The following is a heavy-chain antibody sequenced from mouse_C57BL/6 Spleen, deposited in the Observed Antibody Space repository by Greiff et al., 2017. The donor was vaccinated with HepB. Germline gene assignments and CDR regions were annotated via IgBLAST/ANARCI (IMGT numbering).Heavy chain of an antibody. J-gene: IGHJ3*01. Sequence: VQLQQSGAELVKPGASVKLSCTASGFNIKDYYMHWVKQRTEQGLEWIGRFDPEDGETKYAPKFQGKATITSDTSSNTDYLHLSSLTSADPAVFYWARSGTRSEAYWGQGTLVTVSA. D-gene: IGHD3-1*01. CDR2: FDPEDGET. CDR3: ARSGTRSEAY. CDR1: GFNIKDYY. V-gene: IGHV14-2*01.